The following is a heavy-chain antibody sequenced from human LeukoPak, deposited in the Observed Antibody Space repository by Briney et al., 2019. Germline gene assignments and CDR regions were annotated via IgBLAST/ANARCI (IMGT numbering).Heavy chain of an antibody. D-gene: IGHD5-12*01. Sequence: PSETLSLTCAVYGGSFSGYYWSWIRQPPGKGLEWIGEINHSGSTNYNPSLKSRVTISVDTSKNQFSLKLSSVTAADTAVYYCARGRRYSGYGAYYFDYWGQGTLVTVSP. CDR1: GGSFSGYY. CDR2: INHSGST. J-gene: IGHJ4*02. V-gene: IGHV4-34*01. CDR3: ARGRRYSGYGAYYFDY.